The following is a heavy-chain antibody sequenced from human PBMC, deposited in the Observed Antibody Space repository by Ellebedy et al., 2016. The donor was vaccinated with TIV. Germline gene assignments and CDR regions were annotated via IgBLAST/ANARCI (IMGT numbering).Heavy chain of an antibody. Sequence: GESLKISCAASGFTFSGYAMSWVRQTPGKRLEWVSGINSRGGTTSYADSVKGRFTISRDNSKNILYLQMNSLRAEDTAVYFCAKDRTPGDGYWVFDNWGQGTLVSVSS. V-gene: IGHV3-23*01. J-gene: IGHJ4*02. D-gene: IGHD5-18*01. CDR2: INSRGGTT. CDR1: GFTFSGYA. CDR3: AKDRTPGDGYWVFDN.